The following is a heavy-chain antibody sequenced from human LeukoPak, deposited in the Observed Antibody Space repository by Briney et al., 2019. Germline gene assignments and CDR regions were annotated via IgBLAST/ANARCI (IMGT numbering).Heavy chain of an antibody. Sequence: GASVKVSCKASGYTFTSYGISWVRQAPGQGLEWMGWISAYNGNTNYAQKLQGRVTMTTDTSTSTAYMELRSLRSDDTAMYYCAREFYGSGSYYGAPFDYWGQGTLVTVSS. CDR3: AREFYGSGSYYGAPFDY. V-gene: IGHV1-18*04. CDR1: GYTFTSYG. CDR2: ISAYNGNT. D-gene: IGHD3-10*01. J-gene: IGHJ4*02.